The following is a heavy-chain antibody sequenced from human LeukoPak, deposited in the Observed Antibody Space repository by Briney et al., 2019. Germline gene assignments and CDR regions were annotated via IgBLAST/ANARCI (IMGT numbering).Heavy chain of an antibody. Sequence: GGSLRLSWAASGFTFSDYYMSWGRQAAGEGREWVSYIESSGTTTYHADTAKGRFTISRDNAKNSLYLQMNSLRAEDTAVYYCARGRFDYYDSSGGANDDFHVWGQGTMVTVSS. J-gene: IGHJ3*01. CDR3: ARGRFDYYDSSGGANDDFHV. V-gene: IGHV3-11*04. D-gene: IGHD3-22*01. CDR2: IESSGTTT. CDR1: GFTFSDYY.